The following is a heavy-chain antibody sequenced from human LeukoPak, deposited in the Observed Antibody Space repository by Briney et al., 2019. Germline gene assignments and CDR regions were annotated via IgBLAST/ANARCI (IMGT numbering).Heavy chain of an antibody. J-gene: IGHJ4*02. CDR1: GYTFTGYY. CDR3: ARVGDYGDYADY. Sequence: ASVKVSCKASGYTFTGYYMHWVRQAPGQGLEWIGWINPNSGGTNYAQKFQGRVTMTRDTSISTAYMELSRLRSDDTAVYYCARVGDYGDYADYWGQGTLVTVSS. D-gene: IGHD4-17*01. V-gene: IGHV1-2*02. CDR2: INPNSGGT.